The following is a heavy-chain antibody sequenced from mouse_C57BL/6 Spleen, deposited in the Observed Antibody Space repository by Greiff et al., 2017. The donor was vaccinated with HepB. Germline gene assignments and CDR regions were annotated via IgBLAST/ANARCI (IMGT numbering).Heavy chain of an antibody. CDR3: ARDGYYVLYAMDY. D-gene: IGHD2-3*01. CDR1: GFTFSSYA. V-gene: IGHV5-4*01. Sequence: EVQLVESGGGLVKPGGSLKLSCAASGFTFSSYAMSWVRQTPEKRLEWVATISDGGSYTYYPDNVKGRFTISRDNAKNNLYLQMSHLKSEDTAMYYCARDGYYVLYAMDYWGQGTSVTVSS. J-gene: IGHJ4*01. CDR2: ISDGGSYT.